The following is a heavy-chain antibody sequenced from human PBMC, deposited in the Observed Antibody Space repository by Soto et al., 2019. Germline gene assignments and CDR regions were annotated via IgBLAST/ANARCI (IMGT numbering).Heavy chain of an antibody. CDR2: IYYSGNT. Sequence: TLSCRSVVSGGPLSSGTYYWSWSRQHQGEALEWIGYIYYSGNTYYNTSLKSRVMISVDTSTKQFSLRLSSVTAAHTDVYYSARVGISSADAFDIWGPGSMCTVS. D-gene: IGHD6-25*01. J-gene: IGHJ3*02. CDR3: ARVGISSADAFDI. CDR1: GGPLSSGTYY. V-gene: IGHV4-31*02.